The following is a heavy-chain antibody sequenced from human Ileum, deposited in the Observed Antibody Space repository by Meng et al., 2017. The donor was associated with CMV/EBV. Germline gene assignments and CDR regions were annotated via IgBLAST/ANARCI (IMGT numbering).Heavy chain of an antibody. Sequence: LSLTFALSGFSVSSHYMTWVRQAPGKGLEWVSVIYDDGGTYHADSVKGRFTVSRDNSKNTLYLQMNSLTAKDTAIYYCATHSGGYWGQGTLVTVSS. J-gene: IGHJ4*02. CDR2: IYDDGGT. CDR3: ATHSGGY. V-gene: IGHV3-53*01. CDR1: GFSVSSHY.